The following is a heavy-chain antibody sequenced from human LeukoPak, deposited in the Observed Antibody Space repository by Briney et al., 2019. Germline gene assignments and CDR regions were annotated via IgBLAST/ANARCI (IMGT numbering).Heavy chain of an antibody. V-gene: IGHV3-13*01. J-gene: IGHJ3*02. D-gene: IGHD2-15*01. CDR1: GFTFSTYD. CDR2: IASAGDI. Sequence: SGGSLRLSCAASGFTFSTYDMHWVRQATGKGLEWVSAIASAGDIYYSDSVRVRFTISRENANNSLYLQVNTLRVGDTAVYYRTSGGRDGFDIWGQGTMVTVSS. CDR3: TSGGRDGFDI.